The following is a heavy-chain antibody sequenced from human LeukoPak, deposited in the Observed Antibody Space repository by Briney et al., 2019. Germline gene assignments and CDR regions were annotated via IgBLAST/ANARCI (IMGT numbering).Heavy chain of an antibody. D-gene: IGHD3-10*01. Sequence: ASVKVSCKASGGTFSSYAISWVRQAPGQGLEWMGWINTNTGNPTYAQGFTGRFVFSLDTSVSTAYLQISSLKAEDTAVYYCARAPPNSHWFGLDYWGQGTLVTVSS. J-gene: IGHJ4*02. V-gene: IGHV7-4-1*02. CDR1: GGTFSSYA. CDR3: ARAPPNSHWFGLDY. CDR2: INTNTGNP.